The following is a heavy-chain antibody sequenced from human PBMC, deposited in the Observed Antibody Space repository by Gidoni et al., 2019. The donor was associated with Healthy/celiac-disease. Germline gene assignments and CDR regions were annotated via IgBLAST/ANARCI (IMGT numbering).Heavy chain of an antibody. V-gene: IGHV4-39*01. CDR3: ASVRIIYDSSGLGAPDI. CDR1: GGSISRRSYH. D-gene: IGHD3-22*01. J-gene: IGHJ3*02. CDR2: IYYSGST. Sequence: QLQLQESGPGLVKPSETLSLTCTVPGGSISRRSYHWGWLRQPPGNGLEWIGSIYYSGSTYYNPSLKSRVTISVDTSKNQFSLKLSSVTAADTAVYYCASVRIIYDSSGLGAPDIWGQGTMVTVSS.